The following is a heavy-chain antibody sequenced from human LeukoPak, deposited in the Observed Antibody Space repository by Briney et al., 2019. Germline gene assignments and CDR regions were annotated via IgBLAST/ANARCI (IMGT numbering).Heavy chain of an antibody. CDR1: GYSISSGYY. J-gene: IGHJ4*02. V-gene: IGHV4-38-2*01. D-gene: IGHD2-2*01. CDR3: ASLHCSSTSCYLYIDY. Sequence: SETLSLTCAVSGYSISSGYYWGWIRQPPGKGLEWIGSIYHSGSTYYNPSLKSRVTISVDTSKKQFSLKLSSVTAADMAVYYCASLHCSSTSCYLYIDYWGQGTLVTVSS. CDR2: IYHSGST.